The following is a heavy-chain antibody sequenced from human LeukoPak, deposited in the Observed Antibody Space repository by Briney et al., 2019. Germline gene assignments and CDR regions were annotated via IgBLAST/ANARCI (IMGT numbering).Heavy chain of an antibody. CDR1: GGSISSGSSY. V-gene: IGHV4-61*02. CDR3: ARTPNSLWFGELLARYWFDP. CDR2: IYTSGST. J-gene: IGHJ5*02. D-gene: IGHD3-10*01. Sequence: TLSLSCTVSGGSISSGSSYWSWIRQRAGKGLEWIGRIYTSGSTNYNPSLKSRVTISVDTSKNQFSLKLSSVTAADTAVYYCARTPNSLWFGELLARYWFDPWGQGTLVTVSS.